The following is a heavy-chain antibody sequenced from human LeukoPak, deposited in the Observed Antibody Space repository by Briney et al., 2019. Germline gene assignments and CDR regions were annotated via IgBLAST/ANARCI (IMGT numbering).Heavy chain of an antibody. V-gene: IGHV5-51*01. CDR1: GYSFSSYW. D-gene: IGHD2-2*01. J-gene: IGHJ5*02. Sequence: GESLKISCKGSGYSFSSYWIGWVRQMPGKGLEWMGLIYPGDSDTRYSPSFQGQVTISADKSISTAYLQWSSLKASDTAMYYCGVFWVPAAAFDPWGQGTLVTVSS. CDR2: IYPGDSDT. CDR3: GVFWVPAAAFDP.